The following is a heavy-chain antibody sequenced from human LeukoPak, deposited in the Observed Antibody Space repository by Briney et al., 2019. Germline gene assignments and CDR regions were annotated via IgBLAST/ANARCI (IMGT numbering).Heavy chain of an antibody. CDR1: GFTFSSYG. V-gene: IGHV3-30*18. J-gene: IGHJ3*02. CDR2: ISYDGSNK. CDR3: AKARSSWPLGGAFDI. Sequence: GRSLRLSCAASGFTFSSYGMHWGRQAPGKGLEWVAVISYDGSNKYYADSVKGRFTISRDNSKNTLYLQMNSLRAEDTAVYYCAKARSSWPLGGAFDIWGQGTMVTVSS. D-gene: IGHD6-13*01.